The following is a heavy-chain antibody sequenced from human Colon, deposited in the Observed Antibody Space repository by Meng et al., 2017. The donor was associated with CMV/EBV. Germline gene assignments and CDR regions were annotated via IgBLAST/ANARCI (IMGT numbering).Heavy chain of an antibody. Sequence: GGSLRLSCAVSGFIFDDHAMHWVRQVPGKGLESVAVISWDGSSIYYEESVKGRFTISRDNRKNSLSLEMKSLTVEDTALYYCARTRGSRVYDSLDVWGQGTTVTVS. J-gene: IGHJ6*02. CDR1: GFIFDDHA. D-gene: IGHD6-6*01. CDR3: ARTRGSRVYDSLDV. CDR2: ISWDGSSI. V-gene: IGHV3-43D*03.